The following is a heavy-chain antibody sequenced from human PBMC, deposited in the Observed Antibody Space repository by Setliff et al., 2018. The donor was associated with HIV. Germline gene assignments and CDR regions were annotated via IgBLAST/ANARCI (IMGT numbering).Heavy chain of an antibody. CDR3: ARDRWELLRRPEYFQH. V-gene: IGHV1-46*01. CDR1: GYTFTSYY. CDR2: INPLGGNT. D-gene: IGHD1-26*01. Sequence: EASVKVSCKASGYTFTSYYMHWVRQAPGQGLEWMGIINPLGGNTNYYAQKFQGRVTMTRDTSTSTIYMELSSLRSEDTAVYYCARDRWELLRRPEYFQHWGQGALVTVS. J-gene: IGHJ1*01.